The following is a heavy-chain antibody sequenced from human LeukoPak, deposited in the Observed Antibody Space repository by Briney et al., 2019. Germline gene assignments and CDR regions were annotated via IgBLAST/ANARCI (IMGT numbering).Heavy chain of an antibody. J-gene: IGHJ4*02. CDR3: AKDLYDSSGYYHPTFDY. V-gene: IGHV3-23*01. D-gene: IGHD3-22*01. Sequence: GGSLRLFCAASGFTFSSYAMSWVRQAPGKGLEWVSAISGSGGSTYYADSVKGRFTISRDNSKNTLYLQMNSLRAEDTAVYYCAKDLYDSSGYYHPTFDYWGQGTLVTVSS. CDR2: ISGSGGST. CDR1: GFTFSSYA.